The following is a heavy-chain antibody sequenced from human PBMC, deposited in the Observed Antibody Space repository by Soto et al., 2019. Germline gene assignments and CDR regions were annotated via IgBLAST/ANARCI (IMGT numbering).Heavy chain of an antibody. CDR1: GVSSSRGVYS. J-gene: IGHJ4*02. CDR3: ARGSSLGGYYFDY. Sequence: SETLSLTCPFSGVSSSRGVYSWGWLGQHPGKGLEWIGYIYYSGSTYYNPSLKSRVTISVDTSKNQFSLKLSSVTAADTAVYYCARGSSLGGYYFDYWGQGTLVTVSS. CDR2: IYYSGST. V-gene: IGHV4-31*03. D-gene: IGHD6-6*01.